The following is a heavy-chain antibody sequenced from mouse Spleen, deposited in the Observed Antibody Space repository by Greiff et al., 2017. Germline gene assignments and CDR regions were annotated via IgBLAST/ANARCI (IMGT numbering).Heavy chain of an antibody. D-gene: IGHD6-1*01. V-gene: IGHV1-54*01. J-gene: IGHJ2*01. CDR1: GYAFTNYL. Sequence: QVQLKESGAELVRPGTSVKVSCKASGYAFTNYLIEWVKQRPGQGLEWIGVINPGSGGTNYNEKFKGKATLTADKSSSTAYMQLSSLTSEDSAVYFCARNGDFPSYFDYWGQGTTLTVSS. CDR3: ARNGDFPSYFDY. CDR2: INPGSGGT.